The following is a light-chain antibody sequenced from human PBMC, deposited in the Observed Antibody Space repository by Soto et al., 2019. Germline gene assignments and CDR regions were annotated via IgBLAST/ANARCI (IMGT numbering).Light chain of an antibody. CDR3: QHYDYWPVT. Sequence: VTPHTPYTLSVSPVERVALSCRASQSVTSNLAWYQQKPGQAPRLLIYGASTGATGIPARFSGSGSGTEFTLTINSLQSEDFAIYYCQHYDYWPVTFGGGTKVDIK. J-gene: IGKJ4*01. CDR2: GAS. V-gene: IGKV3-15*01. CDR1: QSVTSN.